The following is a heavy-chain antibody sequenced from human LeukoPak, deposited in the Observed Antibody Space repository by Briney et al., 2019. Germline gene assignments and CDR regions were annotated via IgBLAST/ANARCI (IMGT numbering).Heavy chain of an antibody. D-gene: IGHD3-22*01. Sequence: GESLKISCKASGYTFTSYGISWVRQAPGQGLEWMGWISGNNGNTNYAQKLQGRVTMTTDTSTSTAYMELRSLRSDDTAVYYCARDLYDSSGYSTFDYWGQGTLVTVSS. J-gene: IGHJ4*02. CDR1: GYTFTSYG. V-gene: IGHV1-18*01. CDR3: ARDLYDSSGYSTFDY. CDR2: ISGNNGNT.